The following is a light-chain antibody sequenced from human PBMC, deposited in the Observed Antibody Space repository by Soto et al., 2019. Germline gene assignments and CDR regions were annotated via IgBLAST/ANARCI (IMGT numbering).Light chain of an antibody. CDR2: KAS. V-gene: IGKV1-5*03. CDR1: QTISSW. CDR3: QQTYSTPPT. J-gene: IGKJ1*01. Sequence: DIQMTQSPSTLSGSVGDRVTITCRASQTISSWLAWYQQKPGKAPKLRIYKASTLKSGVPSRFSGSGSGTDFTLTISSLQPEDFATYYCQQTYSTPPTFGQGTKVDIK.